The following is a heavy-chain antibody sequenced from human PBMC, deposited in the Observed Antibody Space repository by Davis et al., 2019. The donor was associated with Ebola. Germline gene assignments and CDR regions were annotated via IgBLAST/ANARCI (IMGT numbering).Heavy chain of an antibody. CDR3: TYTVTYVDY. CDR2: IYYSGST. CDR1: GGSISSGGYY. J-gene: IGHJ4*02. D-gene: IGHD4-17*01. Sequence: SETLSLTCSVSGGSISSGGYYWSWIRQHPGKGLEWIGYIYYSGSTYYNPSLKSRVTISVDTSKNQFSLKLSSVTAEDTAVYYCTYTVTYVDYWGQGTLVTVSS. V-gene: IGHV4-31*03.